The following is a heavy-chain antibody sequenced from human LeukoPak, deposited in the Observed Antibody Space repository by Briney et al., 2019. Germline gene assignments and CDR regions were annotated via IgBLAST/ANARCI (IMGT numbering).Heavy chain of an antibody. CDR3: ARDMHIVVVTAISFDY. CDR1: GGSFSGYY. J-gene: IGHJ4*02. Sequence: SETLSLTCAVYGGSFSGYYWSWIRQPPGKGLEWIGEINHSGSTNYNPSLKSRVTISVDTSKNQFSLKLSSVTAADTAVYYCARDMHIVVVTAISFDYWGQGTLVTVSS. CDR2: INHSGST. V-gene: IGHV4-34*01. D-gene: IGHD2-21*02.